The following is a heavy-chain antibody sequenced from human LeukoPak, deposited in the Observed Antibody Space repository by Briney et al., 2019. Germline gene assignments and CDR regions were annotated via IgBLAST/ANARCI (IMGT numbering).Heavy chain of an antibody. V-gene: IGHV3-23*01. CDR3: AKDFCSGGSCYSGSDH. CDR1: GFTFSSYA. Sequence: PGGSLRLSCAASGFTFSSYAMNWVRQAPGKGLEWVSVISGSGGSTYYADSVKGRFTISRDNSKNTLYLQMNSLRAEDTAVYYCAKDFCSGGSCYSGSDHWDEGTLVTVSS. D-gene: IGHD2-15*01. CDR2: ISGSGGST. J-gene: IGHJ4*02.